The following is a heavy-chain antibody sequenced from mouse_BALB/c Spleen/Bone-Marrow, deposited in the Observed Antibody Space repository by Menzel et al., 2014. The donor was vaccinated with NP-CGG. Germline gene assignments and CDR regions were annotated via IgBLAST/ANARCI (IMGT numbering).Heavy chain of an antibody. CDR2: ISGGSSII. V-gene: IGHV5-17*02. Sequence: EVKLVESGGGLVQPGGSRKLSCAASGFTSSSFGMHWVRQAPEKGLEWVAYISGGSSIIYYADTVKGRFTISRDNPKNTLFLQMTSLRSEDTAIYYCARKDYFGYAAMDYWGQGTSVTVSS. D-gene: IGHD1-2*01. CDR1: GFTSSSFG. J-gene: IGHJ4*01. CDR3: ARKDYFGYAAMDY.